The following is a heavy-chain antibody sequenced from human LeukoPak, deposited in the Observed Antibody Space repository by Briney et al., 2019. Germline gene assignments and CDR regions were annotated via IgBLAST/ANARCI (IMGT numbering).Heavy chain of an antibody. Sequence: KPSETLSLTCTVSGYSISSGYYWGWIRQPGGKGLEWIGRIYASEITNYNPSLESRVTISLDTSKNQFSLKLNSVTAADTAVYYCTGVSMVRGVPKGAFDLWGQGTMVTVSS. J-gene: IGHJ3*01. CDR3: TGVSMVRGVPKGAFDL. V-gene: IGHV4-38-2*02. CDR2: IYASEIT. CDR1: GYSISSGYY. D-gene: IGHD3-10*01.